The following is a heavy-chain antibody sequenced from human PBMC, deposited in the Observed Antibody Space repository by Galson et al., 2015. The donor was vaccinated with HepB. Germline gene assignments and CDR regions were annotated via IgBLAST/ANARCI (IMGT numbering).Heavy chain of an antibody. V-gene: IGHV1-69*06. CDR2: IIPIFGRA. D-gene: IGHD3-22*01. J-gene: IGHJ6*02. Sequence: SVKVSCKASRGTFSSYAISWVRQAPGQGLEWMGGIIPIFGRANYAQKFQGRVTITADKSTSTAYMELSSLRSEDTAVYYCARDRDPYYYDSDTGNGGMDVWGQGTTVTVSS. CDR1: RGTFSSYA. CDR3: ARDRDPYYYDSDTGNGGMDV.